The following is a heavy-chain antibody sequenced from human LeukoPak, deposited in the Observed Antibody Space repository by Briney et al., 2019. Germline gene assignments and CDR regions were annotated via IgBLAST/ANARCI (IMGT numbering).Heavy chain of an antibody. Sequence: GGSLRLSCAASGFTFSSYWMSWVRQAPGKGPEWVANIKQDGSEKYYVDSVKGRFTISRDNAKNSLYLQMNSLRAEDAAVYYCARDPKVGYGGNYYDYWGQGTLVTVSS. CDR2: IKQDGSEK. CDR3: ARDPKVGYGGNYYDY. CDR1: GFTFSSYW. V-gene: IGHV3-7*01. D-gene: IGHD4-23*01. J-gene: IGHJ4*02.